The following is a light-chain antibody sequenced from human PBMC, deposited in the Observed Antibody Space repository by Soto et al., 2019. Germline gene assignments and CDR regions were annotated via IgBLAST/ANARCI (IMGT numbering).Light chain of an antibody. CDR3: SSYAGSNNLL. CDR2: EVS. V-gene: IGLV2-8*01. J-gene: IGLJ2*01. CDR1: SSDVGGYNY. Sequence: SSLTQPPSASGSPGQSVTISCTGTSSDVGGYNYVSWYQQHPGKAPKLMIYEVSKRPSGVPDRFSGSQSGNTASLTVSGLQAEDEADYYCSSYAGSNNLLFGGGTKLTVL.